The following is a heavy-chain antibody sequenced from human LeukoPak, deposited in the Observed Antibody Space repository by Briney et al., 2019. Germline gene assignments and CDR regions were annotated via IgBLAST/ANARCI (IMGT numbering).Heavy chain of an antibody. J-gene: IGHJ4*02. D-gene: IGHD5-12*01. Sequence: PSETLSLTCTVSGGSISSYYWSWIRQPPGKGLEWIGYIYYSGSTNYNPSLKSRVTISVDTSKSQFSLKLSSVTAADTAVYYCARGVRGYSGYELDYWGQGTLVTVSS. V-gene: IGHV4-59*01. CDR1: GGSISSYY. CDR3: ARGVRGYSGYELDY. CDR2: IYYSGST.